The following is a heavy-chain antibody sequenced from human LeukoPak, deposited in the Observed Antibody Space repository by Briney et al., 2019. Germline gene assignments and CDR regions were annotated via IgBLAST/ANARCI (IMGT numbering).Heavy chain of an antibody. CDR1: GYSIVSGNY. V-gene: IGHV4-38-2*02. Sequence: SEPLSLTCSVSGYSIVSGNYWAWIRPPPGKGLEWIGCVYHSGTHYKSSLTSRVTISMDTSKNQFSLRVTSVTAADSAFYYCAKTSGGGGHDSWGQGTLVTVSS. D-gene: IGHD6-19*01. CDR3: AKTSGGGGHDS. J-gene: IGHJ5*01. CDR2: VYHSGT.